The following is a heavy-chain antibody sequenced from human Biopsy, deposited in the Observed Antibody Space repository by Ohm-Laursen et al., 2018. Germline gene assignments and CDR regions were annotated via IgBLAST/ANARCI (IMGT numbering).Heavy chain of an antibody. CDR2: IFYRGST. J-gene: IGHJ5*02. V-gene: IGHV4-39*01. CDR3: ARDYDTSGYYYVS. D-gene: IGHD3-22*01. Sequence: SETLSLTCTVSGGSISNNNYYWGWIRQPPGKGLEWIGSIFYRGSTHYKPSLKSRVNISVDTSKNQFSLKLNSATAADTAAYYCARDYDTSGYYYVSWGQGTLVTVSS. CDR1: GGSISNNNYY.